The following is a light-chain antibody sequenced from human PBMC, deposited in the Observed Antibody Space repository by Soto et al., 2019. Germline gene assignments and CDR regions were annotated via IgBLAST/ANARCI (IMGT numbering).Light chain of an antibody. CDR1: QGISSY. Sequence: AIRMTQSPSSLSASTGDRVTITCRASQGISSYLAWYQQKPGKAPKLLIYAASTLQSGVPSRFSVSGSGTDFTRTISCLQSEDFATYYCQQYYSYPLTFGGGTKVEIK. CDR3: QQYYSYPLT. J-gene: IGKJ4*01. CDR2: AAS. V-gene: IGKV1-8*01.